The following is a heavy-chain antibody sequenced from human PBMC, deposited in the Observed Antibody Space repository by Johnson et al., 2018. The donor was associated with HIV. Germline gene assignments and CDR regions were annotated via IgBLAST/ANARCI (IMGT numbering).Heavy chain of an antibody. CDR3: ARPGVVVTPPDAFDI. D-gene: IGHD3-22*01. CDR1: GFIFDDYA. CDR2: ISWNSGRI. Sequence: VQLVESGGGLVQPGRSLRLSCAASGFIFDDYAMHWVRQAPGRGLEWVSGISWNSGRIGYADSVKGRFTISRDNSKNTLYLQMNSLRPEDTAVYYCARPGVVVTPPDAFDIWGQGTMVTVSS. J-gene: IGHJ3*02. V-gene: IGHV3-9*01.